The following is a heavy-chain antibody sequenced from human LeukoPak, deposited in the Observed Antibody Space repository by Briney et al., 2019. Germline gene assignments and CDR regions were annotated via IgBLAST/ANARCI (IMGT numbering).Heavy chain of an antibody. Sequence: GGSLRLSCAASGFTFSSYSMNWVRQAPGKGLEWVSSISSSSSYIYYSDSVKGRFTISRDNAKNSLYLQMNSLRAEDTAVYYCARVGVAAPFDYWGQGTLVTVSS. CDR3: ARVGVAAPFDY. V-gene: IGHV3-21*01. CDR1: GFTFSSYS. CDR2: ISSSSSYI. D-gene: IGHD2-15*01. J-gene: IGHJ4*02.